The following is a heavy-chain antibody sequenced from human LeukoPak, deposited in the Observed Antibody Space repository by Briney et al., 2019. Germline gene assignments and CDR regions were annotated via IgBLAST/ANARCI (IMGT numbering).Heavy chain of an antibody. Sequence: GGSLRLSCAASGFTFSSYAMSWVRQAPGKGLEWVSAISGSGGSTYYADSVKGRFTISRGNSKNTLYLQMNSLRAEDTAVYYCAKVPAAIYAEYFQHWGQGTLVTVSS. CDR1: GFTFSSYA. CDR3: AKVPAAIYAEYFQH. D-gene: IGHD2-2*02. J-gene: IGHJ1*01. V-gene: IGHV3-23*01. CDR2: ISGSGGST.